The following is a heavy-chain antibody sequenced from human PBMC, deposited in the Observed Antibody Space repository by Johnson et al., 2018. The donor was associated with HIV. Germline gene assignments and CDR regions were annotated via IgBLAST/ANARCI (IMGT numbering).Heavy chain of an antibody. D-gene: IGHD6-19*01. CDR1: GFTFSSYG. CDR2: IWYDGSNK. CDR3: TTARNRLWSSSGWAGFWAFDI. Sequence: QVQLVESGGGVVQPGRSLRLSCAASGFTFSSYGMHWVRQAPGKGLEWVAVIWYDGSNKYYADSVKGRFTISRDTSKNTLYLQMNSLKTEDTAVYYCTTARNRLWSSSGWAGFWAFDIWGQGTMVTVSS. V-gene: IGHV3-33*01. J-gene: IGHJ3*02.